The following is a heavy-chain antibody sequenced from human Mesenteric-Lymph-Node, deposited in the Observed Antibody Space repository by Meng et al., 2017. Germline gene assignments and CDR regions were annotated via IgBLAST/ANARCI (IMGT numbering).Heavy chain of an antibody. J-gene: IGHJ4*02. D-gene: IGHD3-10*01. Sequence: SLKISCAASGFTFDDYAMHWVRQAPGKGLEWVSGISWNSGSIGYADSVKGRFTISRDNSKNTLYLQMNSLRAEDTAVYYCAKDSSHYGSEPIDYWGQGTLVTVSS. V-gene: IGHV3-9*01. CDR3: AKDSSHYGSEPIDY. CDR1: GFTFDDYA. CDR2: ISWNSGSI.